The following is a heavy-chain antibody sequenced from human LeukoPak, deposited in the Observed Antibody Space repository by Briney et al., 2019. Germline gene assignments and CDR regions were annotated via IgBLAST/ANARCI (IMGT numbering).Heavy chain of an antibody. Sequence: GGSLRLSCAASGFTVSSNYMSWVRQAPGKGLEWVSVIYSGGSTYYADSVKGRFTISRDNSKNTLYLQMNSLRAEDTAVYYCARNRVDCSSISCSSYYYYGMDVWGQGTTVTVSS. D-gene: IGHD2-2*01. CDR3: ARNRVDCSSISCSSYYYYGMDV. V-gene: IGHV3-53*01. CDR2: IYSGGST. J-gene: IGHJ6*02. CDR1: GFTVSSNY.